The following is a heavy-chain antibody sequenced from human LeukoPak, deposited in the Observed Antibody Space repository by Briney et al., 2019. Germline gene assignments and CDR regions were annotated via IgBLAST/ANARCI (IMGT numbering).Heavy chain of an antibody. CDR3: ARARGFFDY. Sequence: GGSLRLSCAASGFTFSSYAMHWVRQAPGKGLEWVAVISYDGSNKYYADSVKGRFTISRDNSKNTLYLQMNSLRAEDTAVYYCARARGFFDYWGQGTLVTVTS. CDR2: ISYDGSNK. J-gene: IGHJ4*02. CDR1: GFTFSSYA. V-gene: IGHV3-30*04. D-gene: IGHD3-10*01.